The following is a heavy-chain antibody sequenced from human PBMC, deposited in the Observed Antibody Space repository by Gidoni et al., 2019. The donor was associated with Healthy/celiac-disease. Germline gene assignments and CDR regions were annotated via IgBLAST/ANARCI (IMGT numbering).Heavy chain of an antibody. CDR1: GFSLSTSGVG. V-gene: IGHV2-5*01. J-gene: IGHJ5*02. Sequence: QITLKESGPTLVKPTQTLTLTCTFSGFSLSTSGVGVGWIRQPPGKALEWLALIYWNEDKRYSPSLKSRLTITKDTSKNQVVLTMTNMDPVDTATYYCAHARSYYDFWSGYWGNWFDPWGQGTLVTVSS. CDR3: AHARSYYDFWSGYWGNWFDP. CDR2: IYWNEDK. D-gene: IGHD3-3*01.